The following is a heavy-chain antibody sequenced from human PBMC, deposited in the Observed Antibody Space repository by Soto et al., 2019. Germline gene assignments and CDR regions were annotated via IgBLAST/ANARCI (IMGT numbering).Heavy chain of an antibody. CDR2: VKSKNDGGTT. D-gene: IGHD3-22*01. J-gene: IGHJ4*01. CDR3: TTDSYITSIIVRFDY. CDR1: GFTFSSAG. V-gene: IGHV3-15*07. Sequence: GGSLRLSCAASGFTFSSAGINWVRQAPGKGLEWVGRVKSKNDGGTTDFAAPVKGRFAISRDDSKNMVYLEMNSLQTEDTAIYYCTTDSYITSIIVRFDYWGHGTLVTVSS.